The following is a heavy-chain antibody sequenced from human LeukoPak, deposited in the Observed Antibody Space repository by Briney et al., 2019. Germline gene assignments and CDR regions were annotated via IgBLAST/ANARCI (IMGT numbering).Heavy chain of an antibody. CDR1: GYTFTGYY. CDR2: INPNSGGT. J-gene: IGHJ4*02. CDR3: ARKSYEAIDY. Sequence: ASVKVSCKASGYTFTGYYMHWLRHAPGQPLEWMGWINPNSGGTNYAQKFQGRVTMTRETSISTAYMELSRLRSDDTAVYYCARKSYEAIDYWGQGTLVTASS. V-gene: IGHV1-2*02. D-gene: IGHD5-18*01.